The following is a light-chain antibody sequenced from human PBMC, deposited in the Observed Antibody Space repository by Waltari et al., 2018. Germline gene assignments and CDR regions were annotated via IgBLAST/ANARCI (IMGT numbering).Light chain of an antibody. CDR2: WAS. CDR1: PRLLHYSNNKNY. J-gene: IGKJ1*01. Sequence: DIVLTQSPDSLAVSLGERATISCKSSPRLLHYSNNKNYLVWYQQKVGQPPKVLMSWASTRESGVPARCIGSGSATDFTLTISSLQAEDVAVDYCQQYFSTPRTFGQGTKVEI. CDR3: QQYFSTPRT. V-gene: IGKV4-1*01.